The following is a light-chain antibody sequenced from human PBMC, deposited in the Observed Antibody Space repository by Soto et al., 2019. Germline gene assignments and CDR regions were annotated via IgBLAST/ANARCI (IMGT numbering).Light chain of an antibody. CDR1: QSISSSY. J-gene: IGKJ1*01. CDR3: QQYGSSSWT. Sequence: EVVLTQSPGTLSLSPRERATLSCKASQSISSSYLAWYQQKPGQAPRLLIYGASSRATGIPDRFSGSGSGTDFSLTISRLEPEDFAVYYCQQYGSSSWTFGQGTKVE. CDR2: GAS. V-gene: IGKV3-20*01.